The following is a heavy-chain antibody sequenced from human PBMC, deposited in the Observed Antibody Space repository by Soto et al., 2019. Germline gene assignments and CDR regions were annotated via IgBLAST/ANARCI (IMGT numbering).Heavy chain of an antibody. CDR2: IYPGDSDT. D-gene: IGHD6-13*01. V-gene: IGHV5-51*01. Sequence: PGESLKISCKGSGYSFTSYWIGWVRQMPGKGLEWMGIIYPGDSDTRYSPSFQGQVTISADKSKNQFSLKLSSVTAADTAVYYCARQAAGRHLVAFDIWGQGTMVTVSS. J-gene: IGHJ3*02. CDR1: GYSFTSYW. CDR3: ARQAAGRHLVAFDI.